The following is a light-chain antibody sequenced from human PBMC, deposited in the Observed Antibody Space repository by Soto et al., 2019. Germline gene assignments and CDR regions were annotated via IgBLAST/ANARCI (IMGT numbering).Light chain of an antibody. V-gene: IGKV3-15*01. CDR3: QQYNNWPPEWT. J-gene: IGKJ1*01. CDR2: GAS. CDR1: QSVSSN. Sequence: EIVMTQSPATLSVSPGERATLSCRASQSVSSNLAWYQQKPGQAPRLLIYGASTRATGIPARFSGSGSGTEFTLTISSLQSEYFAVYYCQQYNNWPPEWTFGQGTKVEIK.